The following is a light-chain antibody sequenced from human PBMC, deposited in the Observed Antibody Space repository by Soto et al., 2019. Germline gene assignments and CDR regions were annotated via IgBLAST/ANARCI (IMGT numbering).Light chain of an antibody. V-gene: IGKV4-1*01. J-gene: IGKJ3*01. Sequence: DIVMTQSPDSLAVSLGERATINCKSSQTILYRSNNKNYLAWYQQKPGQPLKLLIYWASTRESGVPDRFSGSGSGTDFTLTISSLQAEDVAVYYCQQCYSGLTFGPGTKVDIK. CDR3: QQCYSGLT. CDR2: WAS. CDR1: QTILYRSNNKNY.